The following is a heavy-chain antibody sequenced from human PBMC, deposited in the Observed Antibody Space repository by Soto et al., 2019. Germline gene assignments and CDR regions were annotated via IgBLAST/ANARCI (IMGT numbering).Heavy chain of an antibody. D-gene: IGHD1-26*01. CDR3: AKDDKYSGSKHAFDI. J-gene: IGHJ3*02. V-gene: IGHV3-23*01. Sequence: EVQLLESGGGLVQPGNSLRLSCAASGFPLSRYAMSWVRQAPGKGLEWVSGISDSGGSAYYADSVKGRFTISRDNSKNTLYLQMHSLRAEDTAVYYCAKDDKYSGSKHAFDIWGQGTMVTVSS. CDR1: GFPLSRYA. CDR2: ISDSGGSA.